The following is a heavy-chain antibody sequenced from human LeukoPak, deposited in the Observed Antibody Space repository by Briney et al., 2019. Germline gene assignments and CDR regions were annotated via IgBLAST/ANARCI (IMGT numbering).Heavy chain of an antibody. CDR2: INPNSGGT. Sequence: GASVKVSCKASGYTFTGYYLHWVRQAPGQGLEWMGWINPNSGGTNYAHKFQGRVTMTRDTSISTAYMELSRLRSDETAVYFCARAYSGFEAFDYWGQGTLVTVSS. D-gene: IGHD5-12*01. J-gene: IGHJ4*02. CDR3: ARAYSGFEAFDY. V-gene: IGHV1-2*02. CDR1: GYTFTGYY.